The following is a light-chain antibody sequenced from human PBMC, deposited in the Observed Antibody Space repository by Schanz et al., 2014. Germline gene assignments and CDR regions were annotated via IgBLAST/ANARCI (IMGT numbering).Light chain of an antibody. J-gene: IGKJ2*01. CDR2: HAS. Sequence: EVVMTQSPATLSVSPGERATLSCRASQSVSSNLAWYQQKPGQPPRLLIYHASTRATGIPARISGSGSETEFTLTISSLQSEDFAVYYCQQYGSSLPYTFGQGTKVEIK. CDR3: QQYGSSLPYT. V-gene: IGKV3-15*01. CDR1: QSVSSN.